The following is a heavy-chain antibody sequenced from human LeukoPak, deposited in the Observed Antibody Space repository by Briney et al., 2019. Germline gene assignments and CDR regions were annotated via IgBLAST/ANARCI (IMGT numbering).Heavy chain of an antibody. CDR3: ARAIRDFWSGYSLFDY. V-gene: IGHV1-8*03. D-gene: IGHD3-3*01. CDR1: GYTFTSYD. J-gene: IGHJ4*02. CDR2: MNPNSGNT. Sequence: ASVKVSCKASGYTFTSYDINWVRQATGQGLEWLGWMNPNSGNTGYAQKFQGRVTITRNTSISTAYMELSSLRSEDTAVYYCARAIRDFWSGYSLFDYWGQGTLVTVSS.